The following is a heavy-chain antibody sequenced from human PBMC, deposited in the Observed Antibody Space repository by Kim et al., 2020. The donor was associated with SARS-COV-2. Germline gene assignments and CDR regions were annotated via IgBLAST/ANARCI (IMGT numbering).Heavy chain of an antibody. J-gene: IGHJ4*02. V-gene: IGHV4-34*01. CDR3: ARSIGAPFDY. Sequence: THDHPSLKRRVAQSVDTAKNQFSLKLSSLTAADTAVYYCARSIGAPFDYWGQGTLVTVSS. CDR2: T.